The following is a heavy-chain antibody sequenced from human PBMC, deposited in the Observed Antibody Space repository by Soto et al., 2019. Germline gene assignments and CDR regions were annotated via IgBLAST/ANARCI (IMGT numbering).Heavy chain of an antibody. V-gene: IGHV3-74*01. CDR2: INSDGSST. Sequence: EVPLVESGGGLVQPGGSLRLSCAASGFTFSSYWMHWVRQAPGKGLVWVSRINSDGSSTSYADSVKGRFTISRDNAKNTLYLQMNSLRAEDTAVYYCVRTSLVVAAATREDSWGQGTLVAVSS. D-gene: IGHD2-15*01. CDR3: VRTSLVVAAATREDS. CDR1: GFTFSSYW. J-gene: IGHJ4*02.